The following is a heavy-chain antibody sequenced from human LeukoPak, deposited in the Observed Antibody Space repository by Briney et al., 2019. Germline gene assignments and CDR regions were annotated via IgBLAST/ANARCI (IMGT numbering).Heavy chain of an antibody. CDR1: GYTFTSYA. V-gene: IGHV1-69*13. CDR3: ARDTIVVVPAAKRPNYYGMDV. CDR2: IIPIFGTA. D-gene: IGHD2-2*01. Sequence: ASVKVSCKASGYTFTSYAISWVRQAPGQGLEWMGGIIPIFGTANYAQKFQGRVTITADESTSTAYMELSSLRSEDTAVYYCARDTIVVVPAAKRPNYYGMDVWGQGTTVTVSS. J-gene: IGHJ6*02.